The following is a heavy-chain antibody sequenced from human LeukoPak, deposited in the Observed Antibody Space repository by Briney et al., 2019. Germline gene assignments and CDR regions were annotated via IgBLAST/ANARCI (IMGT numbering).Heavy chain of an antibody. CDR2: IWYDGSNK. CDR1: GFTFSSYG. V-gene: IGHV3-33*01. CDR3: ARDRSFGGSTFDI. Sequence: GGSLRLSCAASGFTFSSYGMHWVRQAPGSGLEWVALIWYDGSNKYYADSVKGRFTIPRDNSKNTLYLQMNSLRAEDTAVYYCARDRSFGGSTFDIWGQGTMVTVSS. D-gene: IGHD3-16*01. J-gene: IGHJ3*02.